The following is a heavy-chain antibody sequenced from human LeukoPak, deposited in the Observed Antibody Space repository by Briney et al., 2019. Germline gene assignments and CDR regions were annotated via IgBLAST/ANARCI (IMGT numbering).Heavy chain of an antibody. D-gene: IGHD5-24*01. CDR3: ARSARFNYFYMDV. CDR2: IYASGST. J-gene: IGHJ6*03. CDR1: GGPISNFF. Sequence: SETLSLTCSVSGGPISNFFWTWIRQPAGKGLEYIGRIYASGSTDYNPSLRSRLTLSLDTSKNQFSLRLNSVTAADTAVYYCARSARFNYFYMDVWGKGTTVTVSS. V-gene: IGHV4-4*07.